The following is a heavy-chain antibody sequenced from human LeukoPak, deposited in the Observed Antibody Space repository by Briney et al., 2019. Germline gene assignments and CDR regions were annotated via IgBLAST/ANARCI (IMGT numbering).Heavy chain of an antibody. V-gene: IGHV4-4*02. J-gene: IGHJ4*02. Sequence: SETLSPTCAVSGGSISSSNWWSWVRQPPGKGLEWIGEIYHSGRTNYTPSLKSRVTISVDKSKNQLSLKLSSVTAADTAVYYCARDNYDNSGYYFDYWSQGTLVTASS. CDR1: GGSISSSNW. D-gene: IGHD3-22*01. CDR2: IYHSGRT. CDR3: ARDNYDNSGYYFDY.